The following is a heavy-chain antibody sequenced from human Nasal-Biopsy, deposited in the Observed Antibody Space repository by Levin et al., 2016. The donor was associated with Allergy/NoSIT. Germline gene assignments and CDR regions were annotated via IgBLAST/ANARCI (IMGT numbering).Heavy chain of an antibody. CDR3: ARDGGCSFSACYVYFYNYYMDV. CDR1: GYGFSDKF. CDR2: INPKTGVT. J-gene: IGHJ6*03. D-gene: IGHD2-2*01. V-gene: IGHV1-2*02. Sequence: ASVKVSCKASGYGFSDKFIHWVRQAPGQGLEWMGWINPKTGVTKYAAKFQGRVSMTRDTSISAAYMEVSGLTPDDTAVYYCARDGGCSFSACYVYFYNYYMDVWGTGTTVTVSS.